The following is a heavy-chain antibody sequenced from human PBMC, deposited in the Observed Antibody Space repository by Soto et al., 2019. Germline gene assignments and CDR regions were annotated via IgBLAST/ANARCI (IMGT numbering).Heavy chain of an antibody. CDR2: ICSGGTT. J-gene: IGHJ6*02. CDR3: ARVGSKSFYYGMDV. Sequence: PSETLSLTCTVSGGSISSFCWSWIRQPPGQGLEWIGYICSGGTTKYNPSLKSRVTMSVDTSKTQFSLKLTSVTAADTAVYYCARVGSKSFYYGMDVWGQGTTVTVSS. D-gene: IGHD4-4*01. V-gene: IGHV4-59*01. CDR1: GGSISSFC.